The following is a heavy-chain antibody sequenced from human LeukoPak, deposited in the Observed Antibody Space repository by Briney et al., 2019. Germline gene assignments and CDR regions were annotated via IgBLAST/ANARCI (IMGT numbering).Heavy chain of an antibody. Sequence: SEILSLTCTVSGDSVRSYYWRWIRQPPGQGLEWLGHINDRGSTNYNPPLQGRVTISIDTSKNQFSLKVNSVTAADTAVYYCVRDSRYGSGWFEDGLDFWGQGTTVTVSS. CDR3: VRDSRYGSGWFEDGLDF. CDR2: INDRGST. J-gene: IGHJ6*02. D-gene: IGHD6-13*01. V-gene: IGHV4-59*02. CDR1: GDSVRSYY.